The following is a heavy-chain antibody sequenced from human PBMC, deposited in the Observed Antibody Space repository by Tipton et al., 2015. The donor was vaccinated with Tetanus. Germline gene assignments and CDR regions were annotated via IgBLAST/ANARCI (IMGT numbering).Heavy chain of an antibody. CDR2: IRSKAYGGTT. Sequence: SLRLSCTASGFTFGDYAMSWFRQAPGKGLEWVGFIRSKAYGGTTEYAASVKGRFTISRDDSKSIAYLQMNSLKTEDTAVYYCTRVLGLYNWTDPWFDPWGQGTLVTVSS. V-gene: IGHV3-49*03. J-gene: IGHJ5*02. D-gene: IGHD1-20*01. CDR3: TRVLGLYNWTDPWFDP. CDR1: GFTFGDYA.